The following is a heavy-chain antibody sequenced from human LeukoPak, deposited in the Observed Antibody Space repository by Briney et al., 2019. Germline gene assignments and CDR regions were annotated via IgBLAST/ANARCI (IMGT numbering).Heavy chain of an antibody. D-gene: IGHD2-2*01. J-gene: IGHJ4*02. V-gene: IGHV3-15*01. CDR1: GFTFSSYW. CDR2: IKSKTDGGTT. Sequence: PGGSLRLSCAASGFTFSSYWMSWVRQAPGKGLEWVGRIKSKTDGGTTDYAAPVKGRFTISRDDSKNTLYLQMNSLKTEDTAVYYCTTDVVVPAGLGLSGYWGQGTLVTVSS. CDR3: TTDVVVPAGLGLSGY.